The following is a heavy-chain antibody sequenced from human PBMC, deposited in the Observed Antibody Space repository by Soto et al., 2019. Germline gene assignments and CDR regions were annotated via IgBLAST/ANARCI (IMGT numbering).Heavy chain of an antibody. CDR1: GYAFTAYY. V-gene: IGHV1-2*04. J-gene: IGHJ4*02. CDR3: ARAAYYYESSGYYPGDY. Sequence: ASVEVSCKASGYAFTAYYIHWVRQAPGQGLEWMGWINPNSGGTNFAQKFQGWVTMTRDTSISTAYMVLSRLRSDDTAVYYCARAAYYYESSGYYPGDYWGQGTLVTVSS. D-gene: IGHD3-22*01. CDR2: INPNSGGT.